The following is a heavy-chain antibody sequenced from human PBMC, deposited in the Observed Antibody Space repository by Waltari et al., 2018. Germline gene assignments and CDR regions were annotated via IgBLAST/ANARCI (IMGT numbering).Heavy chain of an antibody. CDR2: MNPKSGNI. V-gene: IGHV1-8*01. J-gene: IGHJ6*02. Sequence: QVQLVQSGAEVKKPGASVKVSCKASGDTFTNSDINWVRQAPGQGLEWMGGMNPKSGNIGNAQKFLGRVTTTMDISINTAYMELSRLTSEDTAVYYCAAEKWERQGGYYYFGMDVWGQGTTVTVSS. CDR3: AAEKWERQGGYYYFGMDV. D-gene: IGHD1-26*01. CDR1: GDTFTNSD.